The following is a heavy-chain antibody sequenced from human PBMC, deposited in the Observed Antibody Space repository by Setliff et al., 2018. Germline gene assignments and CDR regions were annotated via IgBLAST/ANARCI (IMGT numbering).Heavy chain of an antibody. CDR3: AREGVDTRSSTDYRYYMDL. CDR1: GGTFSSFD. V-gene: IGHV1-69*06. Sequence: GASVKVSCKASGGTFSSFDINWVRQAPGQGLEWMGGIIPIFGTTNYAQKFQGRVTITADKSTSTAYMELSSLRFEDTAVYYCAREGVDTRSSTDYRYYMDLWGKGTTVTVSS. D-gene: IGHD5-18*01. J-gene: IGHJ6*03. CDR2: IIPIFGTT.